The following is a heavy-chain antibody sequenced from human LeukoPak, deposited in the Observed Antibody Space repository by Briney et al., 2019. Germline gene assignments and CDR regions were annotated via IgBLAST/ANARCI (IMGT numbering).Heavy chain of an antibody. CDR3: AKDWYDSSGPTLKV. CDR2: IRYDGSNK. V-gene: IGHV3-30*02. D-gene: IGHD3-22*01. CDR1: GFTFSSYG. Sequence: GGSLRLSCAASGFTFSSYGMHWVRQAPGKGLEWVAFIRYDGSNKYYADSVKGRFTISRDNSKNTLYLQMNSLRAEDTAVYYCAKDWYDSSGPTLKVWGQGTMVTVSS. J-gene: IGHJ3*01.